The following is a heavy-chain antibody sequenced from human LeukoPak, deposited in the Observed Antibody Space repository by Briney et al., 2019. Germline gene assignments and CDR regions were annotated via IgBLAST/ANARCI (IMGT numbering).Heavy chain of an antibody. CDR2: ISGSGGST. CDR3: AKGRTWFYYFDY. D-gene: IGHD3-10*01. J-gene: IGHJ4*02. V-gene: IGHV3-23*01. CDR1: GLTFSSHA. Sequence: GGSLRLSCAASGLTFSSHAMSWVRQAPGKGLEWVSGISGSGGSTYYADSVKGRFTISRDNSKNTLYLQMNSLRAEDTAVYYCAKGRTWFYYFDYWGQGTLVTVSS.